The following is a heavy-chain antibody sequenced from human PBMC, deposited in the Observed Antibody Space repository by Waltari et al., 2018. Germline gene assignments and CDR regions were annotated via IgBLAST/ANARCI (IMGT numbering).Heavy chain of an antibody. J-gene: IGHJ6*02. Sequence: QVQLQQWGAGLLKPSETLSLTCAVYGGSFSGYYWSWIRQPPGKGLEWIGEINHSGSTTYNPSLKSRVTIAVDTSKNQFSLKLSSVTAADTAVYYCARGRLGRGGMDVWGQGTTVTVSS. V-gene: IGHV4-34*01. CDR1: GGSFSGYY. D-gene: IGHD1-26*01. CDR2: INHSGST. CDR3: ARGRLGRGGMDV.